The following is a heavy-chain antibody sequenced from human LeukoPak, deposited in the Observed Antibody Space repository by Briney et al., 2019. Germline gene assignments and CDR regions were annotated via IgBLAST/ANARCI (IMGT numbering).Heavy chain of an antibody. Sequence: GSLRLSCAASGFPFSTNAMSLVRQAPGKGLEWVSGISRSGGSTYYADSVKGRFTISRDNSKNTLYLQMNSLRGEDTAVYYCAKTGSTVTALNWFDPWGQGTLVTVSS. D-gene: IGHD4-17*01. V-gene: IGHV3-23*01. CDR1: GFPFSTNA. CDR3: AKTGSTVTALNWFDP. CDR2: ISRSGGST. J-gene: IGHJ5*02.